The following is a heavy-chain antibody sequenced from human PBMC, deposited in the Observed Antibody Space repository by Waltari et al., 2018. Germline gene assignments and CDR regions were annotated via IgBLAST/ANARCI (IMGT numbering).Heavy chain of an antibody. CDR3: ARDLGIGGDLYFDL. D-gene: IGHD1-26*01. J-gene: IGHJ2*01. CDR1: GGTFSSYA. V-gene: IGHV1-69*01. Sequence: QVQLVQSGAEVKKPGSSVKVSCKASGGTFSSYAISWVRQAPGQGLEWMGGSIPIFGTAKYVQKFQGRVTITADEATSTAYMELSSLRSEDTAVYYCARDLGIGGDLYFDLWGRGNLVTVPS. CDR2: SIPIFGTA.